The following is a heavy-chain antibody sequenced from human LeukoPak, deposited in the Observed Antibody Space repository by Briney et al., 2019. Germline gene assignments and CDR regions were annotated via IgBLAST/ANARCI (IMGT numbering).Heavy chain of an antibody. Sequence: SETLSLTCTVSGGSISSYSWRWIRQSPGKGLEWIGFISKSGNTKYNPSLNSRVTISVDTSKNHFSLKLSSVTAADTAVYYCAGGYGGYSSLWGQGTLVTVSS. CDR1: GGSISSYS. J-gene: IGHJ4*02. CDR2: ISKSGNT. V-gene: IGHV4-59*01. D-gene: IGHD6-13*01. CDR3: AGGYGGYSSL.